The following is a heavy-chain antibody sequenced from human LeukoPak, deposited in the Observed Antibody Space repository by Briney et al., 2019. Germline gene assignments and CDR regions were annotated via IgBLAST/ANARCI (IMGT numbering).Heavy chain of an antibody. D-gene: IGHD3-3*01. CDR1: GYTFTSYD. J-gene: IGHJ6*03. CDR3: ARGLNHYENFYYYYYYMDV. Sequence: ASVKVSCKASGYTFTSYDINWVRQATGQGLEWMGWMNPNSGNTGYAQKFQGRVTMTRNTSISTAYMELSSLRSEDTAVYYCARGLNHYENFYYYYYYMDVWGKGTTVTVSS. V-gene: IGHV1-8*01. CDR2: MNPNSGNT.